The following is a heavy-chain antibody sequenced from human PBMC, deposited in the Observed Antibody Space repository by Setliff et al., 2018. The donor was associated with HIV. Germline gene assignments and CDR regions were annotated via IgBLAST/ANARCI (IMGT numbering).Heavy chain of an antibody. Sequence: PSETLSLTCTVSGDSISSSSYYWGWIRQPPGKGLEWIGSIYYSYSTYYNPSLKSRVTISLDTSKNQSSLKLSSVTAADTAVYYCASRGDSGWYYRSGFDPWGQGTLVTAPQ. CDR1: GDSISSSSYY. V-gene: IGHV4-39*01. J-gene: IGHJ5*02. CDR3: ASRGDSGWYYRSGFDP. D-gene: IGHD6-19*01. CDR2: IYYSYST.